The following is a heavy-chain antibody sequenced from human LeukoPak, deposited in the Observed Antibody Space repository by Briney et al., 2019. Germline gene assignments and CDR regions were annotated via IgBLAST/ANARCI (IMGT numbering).Heavy chain of an antibody. V-gene: IGHV3-7*01. D-gene: IGHD3-22*01. Sequence: QPGGSLRLSCAASGFTFSSYWMSWVRQAPGKGLEWVANIKQDGSEKYYVDSVKGRFTISRDNAKNSLYLQMNSLRAEDTAVYYCARGAHDSSGYYYESFGYWGQGTLVTVSS. CDR2: IKQDGSEK. CDR1: GFTFSSYW. J-gene: IGHJ4*02. CDR3: ARGAHDSSGYYYESFGY.